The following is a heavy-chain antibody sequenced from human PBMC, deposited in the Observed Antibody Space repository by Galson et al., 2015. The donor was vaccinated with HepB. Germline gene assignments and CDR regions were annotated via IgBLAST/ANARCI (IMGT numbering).Heavy chain of an antibody. CDR2: INAGNGNT. CDR3: ARGGYSSGYYYQFDY. Sequence: SVKVSCKASGYTFTYYAVHWVRQAPGQRLESMGWINAGNGNTKFSQKFQDRVTITTDTSASTAYMELSSLRSEDTSVYYCARGGYSSGYYYQFDYWGQGTLVTVSS. V-gene: IGHV1-3*01. J-gene: IGHJ4*02. CDR1: GYTFTYYA. D-gene: IGHD3-22*01.